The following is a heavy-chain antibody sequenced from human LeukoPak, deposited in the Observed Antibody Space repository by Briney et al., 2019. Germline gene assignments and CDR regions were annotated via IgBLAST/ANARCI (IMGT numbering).Heavy chain of an antibody. Sequence: GGSLRLSCAASGFTFSSHAMSWVRQAPGKGLEWVSAISGSGGSTYSADSVKGRFTISRDNAKNSLYLQMNSLRAEDTAVYYCARIAAAGPYYFDYWGQGTLVTVSS. D-gene: IGHD6-13*01. CDR1: GFTFSSHA. CDR2: ISGSGGST. CDR3: ARIAAAGPYYFDY. V-gene: IGHV3-23*01. J-gene: IGHJ4*02.